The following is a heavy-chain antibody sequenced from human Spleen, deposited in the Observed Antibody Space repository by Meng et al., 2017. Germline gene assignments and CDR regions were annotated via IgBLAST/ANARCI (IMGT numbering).Heavy chain of an antibody. J-gene: IGHJ5*02. CDR1: GDSVSSNSAA. D-gene: IGHD2-8*01. CDR2: TIYRSKWHN. CDR3: SDLNGPS. V-gene: IGHV6-1*01. Sequence: HGQLQQSGPGLVKLSQTLSPTCAISGDSVSSNSAAWNWIRQSPSRGLEWLGRTIYRSKWHNDYAVSVKSRIPITPDTSKNQFSLQLNSVTPEETALYYCSDLNGPSWGQGNLVTVSS.